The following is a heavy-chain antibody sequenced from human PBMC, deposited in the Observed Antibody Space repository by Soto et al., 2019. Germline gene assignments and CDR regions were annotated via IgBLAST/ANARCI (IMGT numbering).Heavy chain of an antibody. CDR1: GDSVSSNSAT. Sequence: SQTPSLTCALSGDSVSSNSATWNWIRQSPSRGLEWLGRTYYRSKWYNASAVSVKSRITINPDTSKNQFSLQLNSVTPDDTAVYYGARATRTGFDPWGQETLFTVSS. CDR2: TYYRSKWYN. J-gene: IGHJ5*02. D-gene: IGHD1-7*01. CDR3: ARATRTGFDP. V-gene: IGHV6-1*01.